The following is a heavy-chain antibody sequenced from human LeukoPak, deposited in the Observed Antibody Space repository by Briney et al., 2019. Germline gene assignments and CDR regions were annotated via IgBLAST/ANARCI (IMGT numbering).Heavy chain of an antibody. V-gene: IGHV1-24*01. D-gene: IGHD3-10*01. Sequence: ASVKVSCKVSGYTLTELSMHWVRQAPGKGLEWMGGFDPEDGETIYAQKFQGRVTMTEDTSTDTAYMELSSLRSEDTAVYYCARADFPTYGSGSYPEIWGQGTLVTVSS. CDR3: ARADFPTYGSGSYPEI. CDR2: FDPEDGET. J-gene: IGHJ4*02. CDR1: GYTLTELS.